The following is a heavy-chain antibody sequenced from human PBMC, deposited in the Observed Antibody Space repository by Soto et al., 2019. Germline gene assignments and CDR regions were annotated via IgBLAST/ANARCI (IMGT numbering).Heavy chain of an antibody. CDR3: ARGNVVAIDY. CDR1: GGSISSGGYY. J-gene: IGHJ4*02. D-gene: IGHD2-21*01. V-gene: IGHV4-31*03. Sequence: SETLSLTCTVSGGSISSGGYYWSWIRQHPGKGLEWIGYIYYSGSAYYNPSLKSRVTISVDTSKNQFSLRLSSVTAADTAVYYCARGNVVAIDYWGQGTLVTVSS. CDR2: IYYSGSA.